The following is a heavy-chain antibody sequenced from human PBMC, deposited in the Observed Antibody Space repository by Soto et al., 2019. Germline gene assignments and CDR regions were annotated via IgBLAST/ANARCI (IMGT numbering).Heavy chain of an antibody. V-gene: IGHV3-23*01. D-gene: IGHD3-22*01. CDR1: EFTFSNYG. CDR2: ISGSVTNT. Sequence: EVQLFESGGGLAQPGGSLRLSCAASEFTFSNYGMTWLRQAPGKGLEWVYGISGSVTNTFYADAVKGRFAISSDNSKNTLYLQVNRLRADDTAVSYWAKDGEAITTEVVIRNFDYWGKGTLFTVAS. CDR3: AKDGEAITTEVVIRNFDY. J-gene: IGHJ4*02.